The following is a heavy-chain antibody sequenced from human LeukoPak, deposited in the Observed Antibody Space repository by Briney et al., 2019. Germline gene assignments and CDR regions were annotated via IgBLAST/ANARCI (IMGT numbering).Heavy chain of an antibody. CDR2: MSPNGDNT. V-gene: IGHV1-8*01. Sequence: GLMSPNGDNTGYAQKFQGRVTFTRDTSISTAYMELRSLTSEDTAVYYCARDYGGSSGWFDPWGQGTLVTVSS. J-gene: IGHJ5*02. D-gene: IGHD4-23*01. CDR3: ARDYGGSSGWFDP.